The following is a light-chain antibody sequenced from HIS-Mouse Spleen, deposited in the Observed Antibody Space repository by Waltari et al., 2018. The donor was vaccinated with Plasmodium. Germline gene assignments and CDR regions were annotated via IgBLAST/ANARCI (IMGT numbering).Light chain of an antibody. Sequence: SSELTQDPAVSVALGQTVRITCQGDSLRSYYASWYQQKPGQAPVLVIYGKNNRPSRIPDRFSGSSPGKSASLTITGAQAEDEADYYCNSRDSSGNHYVFGTGTKVTVL. J-gene: IGLJ1*01. CDR2: GKN. V-gene: IGLV3-19*01. CDR3: NSRDSSGNHYV. CDR1: SLRSYY.